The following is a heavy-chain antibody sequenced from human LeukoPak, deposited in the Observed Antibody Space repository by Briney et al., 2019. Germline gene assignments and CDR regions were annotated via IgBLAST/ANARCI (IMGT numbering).Heavy chain of an antibody. J-gene: IGHJ6*03. Sequence: GGSLRLSCAASGFTFSSYGMHWVRQAPGKGLEWVAVISYDGSNKYYADSVKGRFTISRDNSKNTLYLQMNSLRAEDTAVYYCAREAMVKNYYYMDVWGKGTTVTVSS. CDR1: GFTFSSYG. V-gene: IGHV3-30*03. CDR2: ISYDGSNK. D-gene: IGHD5-18*01. CDR3: AREAMVKNYYYMDV.